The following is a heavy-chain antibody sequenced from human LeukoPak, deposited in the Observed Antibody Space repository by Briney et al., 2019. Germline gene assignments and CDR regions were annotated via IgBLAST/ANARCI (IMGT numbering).Heavy chain of an antibody. Sequence: SETLSLTCGVYDGSISDYFWSWIRQPPGKGLEWIGEINHSGNTNYNPSLKSRVTMSVDTSKNQFSLRLGSVTAADTAVYYCASSRCSGGSCYKGRYYFMDVWGKGTTVTVSS. CDR3: ASSRCSGGSCYKGRYYFMDV. CDR1: DGSISDYF. CDR2: INHSGNT. D-gene: IGHD2-15*01. V-gene: IGHV4-34*01. J-gene: IGHJ6*03.